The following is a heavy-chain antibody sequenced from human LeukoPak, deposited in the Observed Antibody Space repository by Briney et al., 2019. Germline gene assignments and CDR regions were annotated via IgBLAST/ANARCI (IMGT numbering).Heavy chain of an antibody. CDR1: GFTFSSYA. D-gene: IGHD4-17*01. Sequence: GGCLRLSCAASGFTFSSYAMTWVRQAPGQGLEWVSTISATGGNTYYAGSVQGRFTISRDNSKNTLYLQMNSLRGEDTAVYYCAKEGDYGDCNYWGQGTLVTVSS. CDR2: ISATGGNT. V-gene: IGHV3-23*01. CDR3: AKEGDYGDCNY. J-gene: IGHJ4*02.